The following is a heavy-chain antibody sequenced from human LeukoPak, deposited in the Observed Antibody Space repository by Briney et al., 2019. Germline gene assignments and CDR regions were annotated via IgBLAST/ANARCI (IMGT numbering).Heavy chain of an antibody. CDR1: GYTFTSYG. CDR3: ARDDRSNTWSWFDP. Sequence: GASVKVSCKASGYTFTSYGISWVRQAPGQGLEWMGWISAYNGNTQYAQKLQGRVTMTTDTSTSTAYMELRSLRSDDTAVYYCARDDRSNTWSWFDPWGQGTLVTVSP. D-gene: IGHD1-1*01. J-gene: IGHJ5*02. CDR2: ISAYNGNT. V-gene: IGHV1-18*01.